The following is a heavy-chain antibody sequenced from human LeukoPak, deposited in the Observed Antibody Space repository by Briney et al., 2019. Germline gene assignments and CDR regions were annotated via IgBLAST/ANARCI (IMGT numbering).Heavy chain of an antibody. V-gene: IGHV3-23*01. Sequence: GGSLRLSCAASGFTFSSYAMSWVRQAPGKGLEWVSAISGSGGSTYYADSVKGRFTISRDNSKNTLYLQMNSLRAEDAAVYYCASDSSGYYLGNYWGQGTLVTVSS. CDR1: GFTFSSYA. CDR3: ASDSSGYYLGNY. CDR2: ISGSGGST. D-gene: IGHD3-22*01. J-gene: IGHJ4*02.